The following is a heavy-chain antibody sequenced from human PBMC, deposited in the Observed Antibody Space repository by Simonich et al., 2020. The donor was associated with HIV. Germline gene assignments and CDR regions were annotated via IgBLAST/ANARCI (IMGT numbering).Heavy chain of an antibody. CDR2: ISYDGSNK. CDR3: ASGGSISSVWADDY. D-gene: IGHD3-16*01. J-gene: IGHJ4*02. V-gene: IGHV3-30*07. Sequence: QVQLVESGGGVVQPGRSLRLSCAASGFTFSSYAMHWVRQAPGKGLEWVEGISYDGSNKYYADSVKGRFTISRDNSKNTLYLQMNSLRAEDTAVYYCASGGSISSVWADDYWGQGTLVTVSS. CDR1: GFTFSSYA.